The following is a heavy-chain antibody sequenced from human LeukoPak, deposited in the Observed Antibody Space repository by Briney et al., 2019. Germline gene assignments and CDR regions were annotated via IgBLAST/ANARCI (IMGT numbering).Heavy chain of an antibody. CDR1: GFTFNSYN. D-gene: IGHD6-6*01. CDR2: ISSSSSNI. CDR3: ARAYSSSSGRDAFDS. Sequence: PGGSLRLSCAASGFTFNSYNMNWVRQAPGKGLEWVSYISSSSSNIYYADSVKGRFTISRDSAKTSLFLQMNSLRDEDTAVYYCARAYSSSSGRDAFDSWGLGTLVTVSS. J-gene: IGHJ3*02. V-gene: IGHV3-48*02.